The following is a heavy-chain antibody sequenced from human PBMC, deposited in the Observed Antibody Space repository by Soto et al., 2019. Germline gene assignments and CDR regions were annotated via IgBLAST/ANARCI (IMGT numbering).Heavy chain of an antibody. Sequence: ASVKVSCKASGYTFTSYGISWVRQAPGQGLEWMGWISAYNGNTNYAQKLQGRVTMTTDTSTSTAYMELRSLRSDDTAVYYCARGLYVHRNPYYFDYWGQGTLVTVSS. CDR2: ISAYNGNT. V-gene: IGHV1-18*01. CDR3: ARGLYVHRNPYYFDY. D-gene: IGHD3-10*02. J-gene: IGHJ4*02. CDR1: GYTFTSYG.